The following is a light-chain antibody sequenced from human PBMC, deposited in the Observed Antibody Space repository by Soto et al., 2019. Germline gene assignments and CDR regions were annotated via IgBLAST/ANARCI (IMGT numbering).Light chain of an antibody. V-gene: IGKV1-5*01. Sequence: TPMTQSPSTLSASVGDTVTITCRASQSISVSLAWYQQKPGKAPNLLIYDASTLQEGVPSRFGGSGSGTEFTLTVTSLQPEDFATYFCQQYDKYSTFGQGTKV. J-gene: IGKJ1*01. CDR1: QSISVS. CDR3: QQYDKYST. CDR2: DAS.